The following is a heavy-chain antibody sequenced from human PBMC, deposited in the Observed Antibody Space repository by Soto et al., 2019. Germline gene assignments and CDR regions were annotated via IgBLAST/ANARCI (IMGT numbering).Heavy chain of an antibody. CDR1: GYTFTSYA. CDR2: INAGYGNT. Sequence: ASVKVSCKASGYTFTSYAMHWVRQAPGQRLEWMGWINAGYGNTKYSQKFQGRVTITRDTSASTAYMELSSLRSEDTAVYYCASSFSNYALIDYYYYGMDVWVQWTTVTVSS. J-gene: IGHJ6*02. CDR3: ASSFSNYALIDYYYYGMDV. V-gene: IGHV1-3*01. D-gene: IGHD4-4*01.